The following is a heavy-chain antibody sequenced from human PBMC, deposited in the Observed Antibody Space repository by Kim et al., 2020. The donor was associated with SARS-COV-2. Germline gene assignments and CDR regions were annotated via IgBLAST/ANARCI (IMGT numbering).Heavy chain of an antibody. Sequence: GGSLRLSCAASGFTFSSYAMSWVRQAPGKGLEGVSGISATGATSFYADSVKGRFTISRDNSKNTLSLRMNSLRVEDTAIYYCARVLTYGSGSYWFEYWGQGTLVTVSS. CDR2: ISATGATS. J-gene: IGHJ4*02. D-gene: IGHD3-10*01. V-gene: IGHV3-23*01. CDR1: GFTFSSYA. CDR3: ARVLTYGSGSYWFEY.